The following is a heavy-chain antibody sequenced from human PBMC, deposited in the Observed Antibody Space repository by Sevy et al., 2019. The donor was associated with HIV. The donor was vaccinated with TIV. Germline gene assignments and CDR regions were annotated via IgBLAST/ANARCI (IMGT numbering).Heavy chain of an antibody. Sequence: GGSLRLSCAASGFSFSIYWMSWVRQAPGKGLEWVATMKQDGSEEDYVDSVKGRFTISRDNAKNTLYLQMNSLRAEDTAVYYCARGVGATYEDAFDIWGQGTMVTVSS. CDR2: MKQDGSEE. D-gene: IGHD1-26*01. V-gene: IGHV3-7*01. J-gene: IGHJ3*02. CDR3: ARGVGATYEDAFDI. CDR1: GFSFSIYW.